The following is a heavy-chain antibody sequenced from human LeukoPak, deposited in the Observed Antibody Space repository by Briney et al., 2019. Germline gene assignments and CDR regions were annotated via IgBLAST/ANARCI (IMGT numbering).Heavy chain of an antibody. J-gene: IGHJ6*03. Sequence: SRTLSLTXTVSGGSISSGDYYWSWIRQPPGKGLEWIGYIYYSGSTYYNPSFKSRVTISVDTSKNQFSLKLSSVTAADTAVYYCARDFPTPPYYYYYYMDVWGKGTTVTVSS. CDR3: ARDFPTPPYYYYYYMDV. D-gene: IGHD3-3*01. CDR2: IYYSGST. CDR1: GGSISSGDYY. V-gene: IGHV4-30-4*08.